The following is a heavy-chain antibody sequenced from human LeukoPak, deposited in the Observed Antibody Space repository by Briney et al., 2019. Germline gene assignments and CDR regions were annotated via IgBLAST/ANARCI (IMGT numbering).Heavy chain of an antibody. V-gene: IGHV3-48*03. CDR2: ISSSGSTI. Sequence: PGGSLRLSCAASGSTFSSYEVNWVRQAPGKGLEWVSYISSSGSTIYYADSVKGRFTISRDNAKNSLYLQMNSLRAEDTAVYYCARDEQYYFDYWGQGTLVTVSS. CDR1: GSTFSSYE. CDR3: ARDEQYYFDY. J-gene: IGHJ4*02. D-gene: IGHD1/OR15-1a*01.